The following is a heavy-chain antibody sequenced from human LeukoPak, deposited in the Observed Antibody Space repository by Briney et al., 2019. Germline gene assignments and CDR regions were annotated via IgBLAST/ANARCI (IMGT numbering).Heavy chain of an antibody. CDR3: ARAYASAYYVGSGTDY. Sequence: GGSLRLSCAASGFTFSDYYMSWIRQAPGKGLEWVSYISLSGTTIYYADSVKGRFTISRDNSENSLCLHMNSLRAEDTAVYYCARAYASAYYVGSGTDYWGQGTLVTVSS. V-gene: IGHV3-11*04. CDR1: GFTFSDYY. CDR2: ISLSGTTI. J-gene: IGHJ4*02. D-gene: IGHD1-14*01.